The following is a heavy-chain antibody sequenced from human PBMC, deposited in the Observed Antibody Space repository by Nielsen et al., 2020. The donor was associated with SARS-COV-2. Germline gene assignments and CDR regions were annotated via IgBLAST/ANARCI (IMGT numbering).Heavy chain of an antibody. D-gene: IGHD2-15*01. CDR2: MNPNSGNT. CDR1: GYTFTSYD. CDR3: ALGMVVAALWGGWFDP. V-gene: IGHV1-8*01. Sequence: ASVKVSCKASGYTFTSYDINWVRQATGQGLEWMGWMNPNSGNTGYAQKFQGRVTMTEDTSTDTAHMELSSLRSEDTAVYYCALGMVVAALWGGWFDPWGQGTLVTVSS. J-gene: IGHJ5*02.